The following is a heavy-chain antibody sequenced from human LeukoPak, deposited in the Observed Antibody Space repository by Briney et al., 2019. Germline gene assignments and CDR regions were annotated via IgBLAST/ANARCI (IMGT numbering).Heavy chain of an antibody. Sequence: GGSLRLSCEASGFTFTTYSMTWVRQAPGKGLEWVSIIGSGSSAIFSADALKGRFTISRDDAKNLLYLDMNSLRAEDTAVYYCARGHTAVTRHFDFWGQGTLVTVSS. CDR1: GFTFTTYS. J-gene: IGHJ4*02. CDR2: IGSGSSAI. D-gene: IGHD4-17*01. V-gene: IGHV3-21*01. CDR3: ARGHTAVTRHFDF.